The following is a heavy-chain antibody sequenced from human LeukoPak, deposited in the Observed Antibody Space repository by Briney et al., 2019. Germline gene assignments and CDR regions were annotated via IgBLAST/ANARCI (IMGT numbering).Heavy chain of an antibody. CDR2: IYTSGGT. D-gene: IGHD3-10*01. CDR3: AKSNGYGLVDI. J-gene: IGHJ3*02. V-gene: IGHV4-4*07. Sequence: PSETLSLTCTVSGGSITSYFWSWIRQPAGKGLEWIGRIYTSGGTNYNPSLKSRVTMSVDTSKNQFSLKLNSVTAADTAVHYCAKSNGYGLVDIWGQGTMVTVSS. CDR1: GGSITSYF.